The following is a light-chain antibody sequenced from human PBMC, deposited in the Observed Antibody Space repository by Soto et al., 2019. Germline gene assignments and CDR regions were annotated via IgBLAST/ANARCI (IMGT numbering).Light chain of an antibody. CDR2: DAS. J-gene: IGKJ4*01. CDR1: QSVSTY. CDR3: QIHSNF. V-gene: IGKV3-11*01. Sequence: EIVLTQSPATLSLSPGERATLSCRASQSVSTYLAWFQQKPGQAPRLLIYDASNRATGIPARFRGSGSGTDFTLTISSLEPEDFAVYYCQIHSNFFGGGTKVEIK.